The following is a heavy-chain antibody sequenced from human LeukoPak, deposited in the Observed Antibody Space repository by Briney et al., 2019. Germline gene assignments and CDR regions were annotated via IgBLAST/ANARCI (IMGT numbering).Heavy chain of an antibody. V-gene: IGHV1-69*05. CDR3: ARGVVVGATGYYFDY. CDR1: GYTFTGYY. J-gene: IGHJ4*02. Sequence: SVKVSCKASGYTFTGYYMHWVRQAPGQGLEWMGGIIPIFGTANYAQKFQGRVTITTDESTSTAYMELSSLRSEDTAVYYCARGVVVGATGYYFDYWGQGTLVTVSS. D-gene: IGHD1-26*01. CDR2: IIPIFGTA.